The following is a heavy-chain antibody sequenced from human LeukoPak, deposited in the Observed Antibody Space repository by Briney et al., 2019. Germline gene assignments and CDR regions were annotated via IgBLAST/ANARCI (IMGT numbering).Heavy chain of an antibody. D-gene: IGHD2-15*01. J-gene: IGHJ3*02. CDR3: ARLHLVVVVAATLVGAFDI. Sequence: PSETLSLTCTVSGGSISSSSYYWGWIRQPPGKGLEWIGSIYYSGSTYYNPSLKSRVTISVDTSKNQFSLKLSSVTAADTAVYYCARLHLVVVVAATLVGAFDIWGQGTMVTVSS. CDR2: IYYSGST. V-gene: IGHV4-39*07. CDR1: GGSISSSSYY.